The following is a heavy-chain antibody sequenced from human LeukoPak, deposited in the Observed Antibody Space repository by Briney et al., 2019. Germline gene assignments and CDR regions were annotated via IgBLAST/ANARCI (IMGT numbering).Heavy chain of an antibody. V-gene: IGHV1-46*01. CDR3: ARVHRDVWFDP. CDR2: INPSGGST. J-gene: IGHJ5*02. CDR1: GYTFTCYY. Sequence: ASVKVSCKASGYTFTCYYMHWVRQAPGQGLEWMGIINPSGGSTSYAQKFQGRVTMTRDTSTSTVYMELSSLRSEDTAVYYCARVHRDVWFDPWGQGTLVTVSS.